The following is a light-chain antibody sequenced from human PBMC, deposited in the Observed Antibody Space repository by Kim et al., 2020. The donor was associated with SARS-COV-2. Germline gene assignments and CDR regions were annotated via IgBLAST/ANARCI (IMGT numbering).Light chain of an antibody. J-gene: IGLJ3*02. Sequence: QSVLTQPPSASGTPGQRVTISCFGSSSNVGSNTMNWYQQLPGTAPRLLIYRDNQRPSGVPDRFSASKSGTSASLTISGLQSADEAEYHCATWDESLNCPVFGGGTQLTVL. CDR2: RDN. V-gene: IGLV1-44*01. CDR1: SSNVGSNT. CDR3: ATWDESLNCPV.